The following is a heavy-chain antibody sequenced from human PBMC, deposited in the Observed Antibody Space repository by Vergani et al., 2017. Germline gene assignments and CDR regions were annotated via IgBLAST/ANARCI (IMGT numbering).Heavy chain of an antibody. D-gene: IGHD6-13*01. V-gene: IGHV4-39*01. Sequence: QLQLQESGPGLVKPSETLSLTCTVSGGSISSSSYYWGWIRQPPGKGLEWIGSIYYSGSTYYNPYLKSRVTISVDTSKNQFSQKLSSVTAADTAVYYCARQRAAAVVPLRCWFDPWGQGTLVTVSS. CDR3: ARQRAAAVVPLRCWFDP. CDR1: GGSISSSSYY. J-gene: IGHJ5*02. CDR2: IYYSGST.